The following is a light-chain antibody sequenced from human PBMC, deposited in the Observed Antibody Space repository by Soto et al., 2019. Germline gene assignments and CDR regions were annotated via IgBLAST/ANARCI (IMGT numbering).Light chain of an antibody. CDR3: QQYNNGWT. Sequence: EIVMAQSPATLSVSPGERATLSFRASQSVSSNLAGYQQKPGQAPRLLIYGASTRATGIPARFSGSGSGTEFTLTISSLQSEDFAVYYCQQYNNGWTFGQGTKVDIK. J-gene: IGKJ1*01. V-gene: IGKV3-15*01. CDR1: QSVSSN. CDR2: GAS.